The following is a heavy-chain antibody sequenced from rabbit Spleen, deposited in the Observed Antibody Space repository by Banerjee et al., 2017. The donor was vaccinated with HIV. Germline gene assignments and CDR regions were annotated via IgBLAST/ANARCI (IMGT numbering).Heavy chain of an antibody. D-gene: IGHD2-1*01. J-gene: IGHJ4*01. V-gene: IGHV1S45*01. Sequence: QEQLVESGGGLVKPEGSLKLSCTASGFSFSNKAVMCWVRQAPGKGLEWIACINAVTGKAVYASWAKGRFTFSKTSSTTVTLQMTSLTVADTATYFCARGDSGGVYFDLWGPGTLVTVS. CDR1: GFSFSNKAV. CDR2: INAVTGKA. CDR3: ARGDSGGVYFDL.